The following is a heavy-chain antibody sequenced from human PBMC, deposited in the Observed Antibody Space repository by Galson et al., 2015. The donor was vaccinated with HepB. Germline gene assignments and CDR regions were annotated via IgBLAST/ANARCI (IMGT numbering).Heavy chain of an antibody. Sequence: SVKVSCKASGYTFTGYQMHWVRQAPGQGLEWMGWINPNGGDTKYAQRFQGRVTMTSDTSISTAYMELSRLKSDDTAVYYCARELRVSSGYFLRYYGMDVWGQGTTVTVSS. CDR2: INPNGGDT. V-gene: IGHV1-2*02. CDR3: ARELRVSSGYFLRYYGMDV. D-gene: IGHD3-3*01. CDR1: GYTFTGYQ. J-gene: IGHJ6*02.